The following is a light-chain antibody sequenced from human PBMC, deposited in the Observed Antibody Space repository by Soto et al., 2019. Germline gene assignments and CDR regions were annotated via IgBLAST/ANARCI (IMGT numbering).Light chain of an antibody. CDR2: GAS. J-gene: IGKJ4*01. CDR1: RNINRK. Sequence: EIVMTQSPATLSVSPGERATLSCRASRNINRKLAWYQQKPGQAPMLLISGASTRATGITDRFSGSGSGTEFSLTISSLQSEDFAVYYCQQYYDYPPLIFGGGTKVEIK. V-gene: IGKV3-15*01. CDR3: QQYYDYPPLI.